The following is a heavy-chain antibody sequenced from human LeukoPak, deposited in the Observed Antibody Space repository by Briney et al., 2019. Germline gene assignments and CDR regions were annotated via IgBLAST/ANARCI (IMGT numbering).Heavy chain of an antibody. Sequence: SETLSLTCTVSGGSISSSSYYWGWIRQPPGKGLEWIGSIYYSGSTYYNPSLKSRVTISVDTSKNQFSLKLSSVTASDTAVYFCTRGSYDVLTGRSTLGEYWGQGTLVAVSS. CDR2: IYYSGST. CDR3: TRGSYDVLTGRSTLGEY. CDR1: GGSISSSSYY. J-gene: IGHJ4*02. V-gene: IGHV4-39*01. D-gene: IGHD3-9*01.